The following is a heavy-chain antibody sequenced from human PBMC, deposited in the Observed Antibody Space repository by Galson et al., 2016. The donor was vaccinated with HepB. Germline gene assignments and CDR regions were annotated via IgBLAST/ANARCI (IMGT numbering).Heavy chain of an antibody. CDR2: ISFDGKSK. J-gene: IGHJ4*02. Sequence: SLRLSCAVSGYLFSAHGMHWVRQAPGKGLEWVAIISFDGKSKNYVDYVKGRFTISRDNSKNTLYLEMNSLRAEDTAVYYCASKFGNSGYADYWGQGTLVTASS. CDR3: ASKFGNSGYADY. D-gene: IGHD3-22*01. V-gene: IGHV3-30*03. CDR1: GYLFSAHG.